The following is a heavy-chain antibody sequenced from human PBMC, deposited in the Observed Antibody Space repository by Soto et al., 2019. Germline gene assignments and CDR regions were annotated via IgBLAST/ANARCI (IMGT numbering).Heavy chain of an antibody. Sequence: PGGSLRLSCAASGFTFSSYAMSWVRQAPGKGLEWVSAISGSGGSTYYADSVKGRFTISRDNSKNTLYLQMNSLRAEDTAVYYCAKQTNIVVATATPPFFDYWGQGTLATVSS. V-gene: IGHV3-23*01. D-gene: IGHD2-21*02. CDR3: AKQTNIVVATATPPFFDY. J-gene: IGHJ4*02. CDR1: GFTFSSYA. CDR2: ISGSGGST.